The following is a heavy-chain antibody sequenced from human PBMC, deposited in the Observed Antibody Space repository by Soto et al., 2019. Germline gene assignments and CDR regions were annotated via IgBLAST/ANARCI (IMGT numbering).Heavy chain of an antibody. J-gene: IGHJ4*02. CDR2: IYWDDDK. CDR1: GFSLSSSGVG. CDR3: AHSSGWLCSN. V-gene: IGHV2-5*02. D-gene: IGHD2-21*01. Sequence: QITLKESGPTLVKPTQTLTLTCTFSGFSLSSSGVGVHWIRQPPGKALEWLALIYWDDDKRYSPSLKTRLTITKDTAKNQVVLTMTNMDPVDTATYFCAHSSGWLCSNWGQGTLGSVSS.